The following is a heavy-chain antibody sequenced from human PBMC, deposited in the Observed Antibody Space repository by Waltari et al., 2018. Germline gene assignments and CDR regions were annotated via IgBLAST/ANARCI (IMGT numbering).Heavy chain of an antibody. CDR3: ARSGYDSTEGWLDP. J-gene: IGHJ5*02. D-gene: IGHD3-22*01. CDR2: IYTTGLT. CDR1: GASSSGCSYF. Sequence: QVQLQESGPGLVKPSQTLSLTCTVSGASSSGCSYFWNWIRQPAGKGLEWIARIYTTGLTDYNPSLQSRVTISADTSKNELSLKMSSVTAADTAVYYCARSGYDSTEGWLDPWGPGTLVTVSS. V-gene: IGHV4-61*02.